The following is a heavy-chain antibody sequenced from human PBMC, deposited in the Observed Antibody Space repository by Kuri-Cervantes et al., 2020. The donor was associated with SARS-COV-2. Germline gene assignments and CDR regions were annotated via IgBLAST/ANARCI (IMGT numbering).Heavy chain of an antibody. V-gene: IGHV4-34*01. Sequence: GSLRLSCAVYGGSFSGYYWSWIRQPPGKGLEWIGEINHSGSTNYNPSLKSRVTVSVDTSKNQFSLKLSSVTAADTAVYYCASVEMATIEGRGYYGMDVWGQGTTVTVSS. CDR3: ASVEMATIEGRGYYGMDV. CDR1: GGSFSGYY. D-gene: IGHD5-24*01. CDR2: INHSGST. J-gene: IGHJ6*02.